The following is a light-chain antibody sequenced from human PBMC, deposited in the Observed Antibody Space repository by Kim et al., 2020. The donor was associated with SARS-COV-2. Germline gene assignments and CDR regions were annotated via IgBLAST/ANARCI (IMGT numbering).Light chain of an antibody. CDR3: TAWDRGLKAWV. Sequence: QTATLTCNETSNNVGYQGAAWLQQHQGHPPKPLAYGKGSRPSGISGRFSASRSGNTASLTIAGLQPEDEADYYCTAWDRGLKAWVFGGGTKLTVL. J-gene: IGLJ3*02. CDR2: GKG. V-gene: IGLV10-54*04. CDR1: SNNVGYQG.